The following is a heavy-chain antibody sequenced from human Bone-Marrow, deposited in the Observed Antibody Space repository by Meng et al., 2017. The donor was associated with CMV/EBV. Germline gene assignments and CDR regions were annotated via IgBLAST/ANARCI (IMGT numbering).Heavy chain of an antibody. V-gene: IGHV3-48*04. Sequence: GESLKISCAASGFIFSSYSMNWVRQTPGKGLEWVSYISSSSTTIYYADSVKGRFTISRDNAKNSLYLQMNSLRAEGTAVYYCARGGYELLHRTFDIWGQGTMVTVSS. CDR1: GFIFSSYS. D-gene: IGHD2-2*01. J-gene: IGHJ3*02. CDR3: ARGGYELLHRTFDI. CDR2: ISSSSTTI.